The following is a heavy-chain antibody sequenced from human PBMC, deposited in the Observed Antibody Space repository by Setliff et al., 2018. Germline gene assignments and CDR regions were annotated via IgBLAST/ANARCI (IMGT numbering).Heavy chain of an antibody. J-gene: IGHJ4*02. CDR3: ARDLTASFFDY. V-gene: IGHV3-7*03. D-gene: IGHD3-3*02. Sequence: PGGSLRLSCAASGFTFSSYWMNWVRQAPGKGLEWVANIKQDGTGMYYLDSVKGRFTISRDNEKNSLFLLMNSLRAEDTAVYYCARDLTASFFDYWGQGTLVTVSS. CDR2: IKQDGTGM. CDR1: GFTFSSYW.